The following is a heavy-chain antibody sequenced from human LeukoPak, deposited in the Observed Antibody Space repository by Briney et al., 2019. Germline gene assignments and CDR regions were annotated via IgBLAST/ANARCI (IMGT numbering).Heavy chain of an antibody. CDR1: GYTFSRNG. CDR3: ARGGHIVVVTSGVLAEYFQH. CDR2: ISAYNGNT. J-gene: IGHJ1*01. D-gene: IGHD2-21*02. Sequence: GASVKVSCKASGYTFSRNGISWVRQAPGQGLEWMGWISAYNGNTNYAQKLQGRVTMTTDTSTSTAYMELRSLRSDDTAVYYCARGGHIVVVTSGVLAEYFQHWGQGTLVTVSS. V-gene: IGHV1-18*01.